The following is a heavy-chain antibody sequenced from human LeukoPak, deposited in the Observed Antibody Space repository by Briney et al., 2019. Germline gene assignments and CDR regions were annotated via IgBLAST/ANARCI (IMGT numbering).Heavy chain of an antibody. D-gene: IGHD1-26*01. CDR1: GFIFSSYS. CDR2: ITGSGGNT. V-gene: IGHV3-23*01. J-gene: IGHJ4*02. Sequence: GGSLRLSCAAPGFIFSSYSMSWVRQAPGKGLEWVSVITGSGGNTYYADSVKGRFTISKDNSKNTLYLQMNSLRAEDTAVYYCAKARGRVGATTIDYWGQGTLVTVSS. CDR3: AKARGRVGATTIDY.